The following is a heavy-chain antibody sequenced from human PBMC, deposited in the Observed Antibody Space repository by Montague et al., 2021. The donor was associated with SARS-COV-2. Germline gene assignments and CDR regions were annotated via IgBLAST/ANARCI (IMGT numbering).Heavy chain of an antibody. CDR2: ISWNSGSI. Sequence: SLRLSCAAPGFTFDDYAMHWVRQAPGKGLEWVSGISWNSGSIGYADSVKGRFTISRDNAKNSLYLQMNSLRAEDTALYYCAKDIFQAGYSSSWFYYGMDVWGQGTTVTVSS. CDR1: GFTFDDYA. J-gene: IGHJ6*02. V-gene: IGHV3-9*01. D-gene: IGHD6-13*01. CDR3: AKDIFQAGYSSSWFYYGMDV.